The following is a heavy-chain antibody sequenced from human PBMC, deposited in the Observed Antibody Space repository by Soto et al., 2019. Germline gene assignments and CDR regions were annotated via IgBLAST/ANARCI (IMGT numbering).Heavy chain of an antibody. D-gene: IGHD6-13*01. J-gene: IGHJ4*02. CDR1: GFTVSSTY. Sequence: EVQLVETGGGWIQPGVSLKLSCAASGFTVSSTYMSWVRQAPGKGLEWVSVLYGGGTTYYAGSVKGRFTISRDNSKNTLYLQLDSLRAEDTAVYSCARHPPTSSWPTTLDYWGQGALVTVSS. CDR2: LYGGGTT. V-gene: IGHV3-53*02. CDR3: ARHPPTSSWPTTLDY.